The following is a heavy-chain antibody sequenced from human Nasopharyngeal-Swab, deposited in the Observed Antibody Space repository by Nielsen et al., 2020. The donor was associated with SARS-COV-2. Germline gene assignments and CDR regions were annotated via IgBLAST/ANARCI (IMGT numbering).Heavy chain of an antibody. CDR2: IYYSGST. V-gene: IGHV4-31*02. Sequence: RQAPGKGLEWIGYIYYSGSTYYNPSLKSRVTISVDTSKNQFSLKLSSATAADTAVYYCARAVAVAEFDYWGRGTLVTVSS. J-gene: IGHJ4*02. D-gene: IGHD6-19*01. CDR3: ARAVAVAEFDY.